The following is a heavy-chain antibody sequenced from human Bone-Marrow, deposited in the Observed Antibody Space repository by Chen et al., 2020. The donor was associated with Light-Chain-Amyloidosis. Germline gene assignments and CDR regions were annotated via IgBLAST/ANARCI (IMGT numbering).Heavy chain of an antibody. Sequence: QVQLVQSGAEVKKPGSSVKVSCRASGGPFNSYGVSWIRQAPGQGLEWMGWIIPMFGRAHYAQKFQGRVTMTADESTNTAYMELSRLGSEDTAVYYCARDETPIFGVVTYNWFDPWGQGTLVTVSS. J-gene: IGHJ5*02. CDR3: ARDETPIFGVVTYNWFDP. CDR2: IIPMFGRA. CDR1: GGPFNSYG. D-gene: IGHD3-3*01. V-gene: IGHV1-69*01.